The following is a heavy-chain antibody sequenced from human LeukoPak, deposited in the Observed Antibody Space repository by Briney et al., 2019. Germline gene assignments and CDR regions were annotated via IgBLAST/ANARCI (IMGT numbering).Heavy chain of an antibody. V-gene: IGHV4-39*01. J-gene: IGHJ4*02. CDR1: GGSISSSSYY. Sequence: PSETLSLTCTVSGGSISSSSYYWGWIRQPPGKGLEWIGSIYYSGSTYYNPSLKSRVTISVDTSKNQFSLILTSVTAADTAIYYCARLDCIVEGCYNHWGRGTLVTVSS. CDR3: ARLDCIVEGCYNH. CDR2: IYYSGST. D-gene: IGHD2-15*01.